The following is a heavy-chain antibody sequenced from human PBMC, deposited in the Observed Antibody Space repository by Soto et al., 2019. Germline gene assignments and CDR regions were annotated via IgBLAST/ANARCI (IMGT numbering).Heavy chain of an antibody. CDR2: INPSGGST. J-gene: IGHJ3*02. D-gene: IGHD4-17*01. Sequence: QVQLVQSGAEVKKPGASVKVSCKASGYTFTSYYMHWVRQAPGQGLEWMGIINPSGGSTSYAQKFQGRVTMTRDTSTRTVSVELSSLRSEDTAVYYCARALDYENAFDIWGQGTMVTVSS. CDR1: GYTFTSYY. V-gene: IGHV1-46*01. CDR3: ARALDYENAFDI.